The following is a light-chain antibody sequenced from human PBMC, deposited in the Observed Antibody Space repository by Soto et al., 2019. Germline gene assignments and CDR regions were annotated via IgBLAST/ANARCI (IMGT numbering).Light chain of an antibody. J-gene: IGLJ1*01. CDR3: CSYAGSSTYV. V-gene: IGLV2-23*01. CDR2: EGS. Sequence: QSVLTQPASVSGSPGQSITISCTGTSSDVGGYHYVSWYQHHPGKAPKLMIYEGSKRPSGVSNRFSGSKSGNTASLTISGLQAEDEADYFCCSYAGSSTYVFGTGTKVTVL. CDR1: SSDVGGYHY.